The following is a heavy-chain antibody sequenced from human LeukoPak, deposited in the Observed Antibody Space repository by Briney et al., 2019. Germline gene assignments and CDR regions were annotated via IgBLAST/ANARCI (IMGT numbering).Heavy chain of an antibody. J-gene: IGHJ4*02. D-gene: IGHD4-23*01. CDR3: ARTSVDYGGNALYFDY. CDR2: IYPGDSDT. Sequence: GESLQISCKGSGYIFSTYWIAWVRQVPGKGLEWMGIIYPGDSDTRYSPSFQGQVTISADKSISTAYLHWSSLKASDTAMYYCARTSVDYGGNALYFDYWGPGTLVTVSS. CDR1: GYIFSTYW. V-gene: IGHV5-51*01.